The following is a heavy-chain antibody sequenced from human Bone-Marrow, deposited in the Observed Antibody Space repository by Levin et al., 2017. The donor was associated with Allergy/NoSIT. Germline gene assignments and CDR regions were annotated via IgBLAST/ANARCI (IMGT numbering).Heavy chain of an antibody. Sequence: SETLSLTCTVSGGSISSSSYYWGWIRQPPGKGLEWIGSIYYSGSTYYNPSLKSRVTISVDTSKNQFSLKLSSVTAADTAVYYCARGGKLLWFGEVLTSFDPWGQGTLVTVSS. J-gene: IGHJ5*02. D-gene: IGHD3-10*01. CDR1: GGSISSSSYY. CDR3: ARGGKLLWFGEVLTSFDP. CDR2: IYYSGST. V-gene: IGHV4-39*07.